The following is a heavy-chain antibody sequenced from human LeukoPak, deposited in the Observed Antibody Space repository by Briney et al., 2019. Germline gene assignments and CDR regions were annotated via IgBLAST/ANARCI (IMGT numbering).Heavy chain of an antibody. V-gene: IGHV1-24*01. D-gene: IGHD1-1*01. J-gene: IGHJ4*02. CDR3: ATSPTNWNLFDY. CDR2: FDPEDGET. CDR1: GYTLTELS. Sequence: GASVKVSCTVSGYTLTELSMHWVRQAPGKGLELMGGFDPEDGETIYAQKFQGRVTMTEDTSTDTAYMELSSLRSEDTAVYYCATSPTNWNLFDYWGQGTLVTVSS.